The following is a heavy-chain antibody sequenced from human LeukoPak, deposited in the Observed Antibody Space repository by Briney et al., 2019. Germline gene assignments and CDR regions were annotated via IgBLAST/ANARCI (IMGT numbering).Heavy chain of an antibody. J-gene: IGHJ4*02. CDR1: GYTLTELS. Sequence: ASVKVSGKVSGYTLTELSMHWVRQAPGKGLEWMGGLDPEDGETINAQKFQGRVTMTEDTSTDTAYMELSSLRSEDTAVYYCATDLGTLYGDNFRYFDYWGQGTLVTVSS. D-gene: IGHD4-17*01. CDR3: ATDLGTLYGDNFRYFDY. V-gene: IGHV1-24*01. CDR2: LDPEDGET.